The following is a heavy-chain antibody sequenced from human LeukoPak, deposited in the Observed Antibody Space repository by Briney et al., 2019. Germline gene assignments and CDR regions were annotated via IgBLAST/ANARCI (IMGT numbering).Heavy chain of an antibody. V-gene: IGHV3-48*01. J-gene: IGHJ4*02. Sequence: GGSLRLSCAASGFTFSTYSMNWVRQAPGKGLGWISYISHGSTRIFYADSVEGRFTVSRDDAKNALYLQMNSLRVEDTAVYYCTRDPGYSYAMDSWGPGILVTVSS. CDR1: GFTFSTYS. CDR3: TRDPGYSYAMDS. CDR2: ISHGSTRI. D-gene: IGHD5-18*01.